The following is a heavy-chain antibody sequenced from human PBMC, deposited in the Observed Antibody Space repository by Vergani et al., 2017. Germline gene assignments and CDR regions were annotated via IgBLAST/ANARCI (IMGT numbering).Heavy chain of an antibody. CDR2: SSSSSSYT. Sequence: QVQLVESGGGLVKPGGSLRLSCAASGFTFSDYYMSWIRKAPGKGLEWVSYSSSSSSYTNYADSVKGRFTISRDNAKNSLYLQMNSLRAEDTAVYYCARDKGDNPNDAFDIWGQGTMVTVSS. J-gene: IGHJ3*02. V-gene: IGHV3-11*05. D-gene: IGHD1-1*01. CDR3: ARDKGDNPNDAFDI. CDR1: GFTFSDYY.